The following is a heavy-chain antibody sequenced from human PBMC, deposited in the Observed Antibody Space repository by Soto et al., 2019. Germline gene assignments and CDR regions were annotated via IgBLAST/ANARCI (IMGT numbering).Heavy chain of an antibody. CDR3: AKSAYNWNDGFFDF. D-gene: IGHD1-1*01. J-gene: IGHJ4*02. Sequence: QVQLVESGGGVVQPGRSLRLSCAASGFTFSNYGMHWVRQAPGKGLEWEAVKYYADSVKGRFTISRDNSKNTLYLQMNSLRAEDTAVYYCAKSAYNWNDGFFDFWGQGTLVTVSS. CDR2: K. V-gene: IGHV3-30*18. CDR1: GFTFSNYG.